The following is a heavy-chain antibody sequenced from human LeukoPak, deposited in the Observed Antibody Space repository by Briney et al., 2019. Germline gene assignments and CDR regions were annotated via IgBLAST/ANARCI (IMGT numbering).Heavy chain of an antibody. Sequence: GGSLRLSCAASGFTFSSYWMSWVRQAPGKGLEWVANIKQDGSEKFYVDSVKGRFTISRDNAKNSLYLQMNSLRADDTAFYYCARGLPDSGWPFDYWGPGTLVIVSS. CDR3: ARGLPDSGWPFDY. CDR1: GFTFSSYW. CDR2: IKQDGSEK. V-gene: IGHV3-7*01. J-gene: IGHJ4*02. D-gene: IGHD6-19*01.